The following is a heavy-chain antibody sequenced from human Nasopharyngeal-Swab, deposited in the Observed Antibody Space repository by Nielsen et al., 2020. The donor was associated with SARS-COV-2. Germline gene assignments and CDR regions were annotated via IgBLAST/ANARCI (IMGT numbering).Heavy chain of an antibody. V-gene: IGHV1-2*06. Sequence: ASVKVSCKASGYNFTGYYMDWVRQAPGQGPEWMGRIHPNTGVTTYAQKFPGRVIMTRDTSIGKAYMELRRLRSDDTAIYYCARENTMFRGVIALFDYCGQGTLVTVSS. CDR1: GYNFTGYY. J-gene: IGHJ4*02. CDR2: IHPNTGVT. CDR3: ARENTMFRGVIALFDY. D-gene: IGHD3-10*01.